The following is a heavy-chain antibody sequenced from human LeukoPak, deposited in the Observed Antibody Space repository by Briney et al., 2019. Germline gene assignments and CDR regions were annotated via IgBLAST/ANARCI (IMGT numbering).Heavy chain of an antibody. V-gene: IGHV6-1*01. CDR2: TYYRSKWYN. CDR3: ARESPDYDILTGYGYYYYGMDV. D-gene: IGHD3-9*01. Sequence: SQTLSLTCAISGDSVSSNSAAWNWIRQSPSRGLEWLGRTYYRSKWYNDYAVSVKSRITINPDTSKNQFSLQLNSVTPEDTAVYYCARESPDYDILTGYGYYYYGMDVWGQGTTVTVSS. CDR1: GDSVSSNSAA. J-gene: IGHJ6*02.